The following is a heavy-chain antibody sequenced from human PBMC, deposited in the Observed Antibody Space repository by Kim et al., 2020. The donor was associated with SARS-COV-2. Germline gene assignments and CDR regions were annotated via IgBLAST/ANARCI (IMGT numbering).Heavy chain of an antibody. Sequence: GGSLRLSCVASGFNFSAYSMNWVRHAPGKGLEWVSYINQINSHRYYTGSVSGRFTISRDNAKNSLYLQLSGLTAEDTGVYSCSRDTGGLARCSGIDVWG. CDR2: INQINSHR. J-gene: IGHJ6*02. V-gene: IGHV3-21*06. CDR1: GFNFSAYS. CDR3: SRDTGGLARCSGIDV. D-gene: IGHD3-16*01.